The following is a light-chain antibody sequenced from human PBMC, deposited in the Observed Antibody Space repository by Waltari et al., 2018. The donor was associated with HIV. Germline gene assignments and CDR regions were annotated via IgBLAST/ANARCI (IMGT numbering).Light chain of an antibody. J-gene: IGLJ2*01. CDR3: SSYASNNTFVV. CDR2: EVN. Sequence: QSALTQPPSASGPPGQPVTLSCPGTRSDIVRYEFVPLYQLQPDKVTKLRIYEVNKRPSGIPDRFSGSKSDNTASLTVSGLQTDDEAVYYCSSYASNNTFVVFGGGTRLTVL. V-gene: IGLV2-8*01. CDR1: RSDIVRYEF.